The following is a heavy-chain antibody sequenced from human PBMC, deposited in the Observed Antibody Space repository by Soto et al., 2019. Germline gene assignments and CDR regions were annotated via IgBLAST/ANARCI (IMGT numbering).Heavy chain of an antibody. J-gene: IGHJ4*02. V-gene: IGHV1-69*08. CDR2: IIPILGIA. CDR3: ARDGYYGSGSNDY. CDR1: GGTFSSYT. Sequence: QVQLVQSGAEVKKPGSSVKVSCKASGGTFSSYTISWVRQAPGQGLEWMGRIIPILGIANYAQKFQGRVTITADKSTSTAYMELSSLRSEDTAVYYCARDGYYGSGSNDYLGQGTLVTVSS. D-gene: IGHD3-10*01.